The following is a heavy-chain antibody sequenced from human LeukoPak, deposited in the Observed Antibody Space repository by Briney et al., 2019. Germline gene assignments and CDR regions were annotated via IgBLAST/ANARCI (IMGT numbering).Heavy chain of an antibody. V-gene: IGHV3-30*03. CDR2: ISYDGSNE. CDR3: ATETDDY. Sequence: GGSLRLSCAASGFTFSSYGMNWVRQAPGKGLEWVAVISYDGSNEYYADSVKGRFTISRDNSKNTVYLQMNSLRAEDTAVYYCATETDDYWGQGTLVTVSS. D-gene: IGHD2-21*02. J-gene: IGHJ4*02. CDR1: GFTFSSYG.